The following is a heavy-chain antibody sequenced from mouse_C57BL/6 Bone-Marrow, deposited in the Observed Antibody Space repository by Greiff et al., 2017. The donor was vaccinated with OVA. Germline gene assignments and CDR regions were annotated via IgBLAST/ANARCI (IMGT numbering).Heavy chain of an antibody. CDR1: GYTFTDYN. CDR3: ASPAAQAPWLAY. V-gene: IGHV1-22*01. J-gene: IGHJ3*01. CDR2: INPNNGGT. D-gene: IGHD3-2*02. Sequence: VQLKQSGPELVKPGASVKMSCKASGYTFTDYNMHWVKQSHGKSLEWIGYINPNNGGTSYNQKFKGKATLTVNQSSSTAYMELRSLTSEESAVYYCASPAAQAPWLAYGGKETLVTVSA.